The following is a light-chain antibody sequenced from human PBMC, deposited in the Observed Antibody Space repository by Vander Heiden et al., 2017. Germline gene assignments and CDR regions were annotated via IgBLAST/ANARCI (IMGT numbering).Light chain of an antibody. CDR1: QSVSSY. Sequence: EIVLTQSPATLSLSPGERATLSCRASQSVSSYLAWYQQKPGQAPRLLIYDASTRATGIPVSFSGSGSGTDFTLTISSLEPEDFAVYYCQQRSNGPWTFGQGTKVEI. V-gene: IGKV3-11*01. CDR2: DAS. CDR3: QQRSNGPWT. J-gene: IGKJ1*01.